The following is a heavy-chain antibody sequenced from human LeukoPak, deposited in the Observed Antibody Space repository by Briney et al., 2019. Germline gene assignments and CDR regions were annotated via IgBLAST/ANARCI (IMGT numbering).Heavy chain of an antibody. V-gene: IGHV4-4*07. Sequence: SETLSLTCTVSGGSISSYYWSWIRQPAGKGLEWIGRIYTSGSTNYNPSLKSRVTMSVDTSKNQFSLKLSSVTAADTAVYYCARGREYYYDSSGYYLRGRGNDYWGQGTLVTVSS. D-gene: IGHD3-22*01. CDR3: ARGREYYYDSSGYYLRGRGNDY. CDR2: IYTSGST. J-gene: IGHJ4*02. CDR1: GGSISSYY.